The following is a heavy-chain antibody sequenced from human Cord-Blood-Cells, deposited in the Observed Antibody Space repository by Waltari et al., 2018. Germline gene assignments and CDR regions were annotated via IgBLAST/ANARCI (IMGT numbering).Heavy chain of an antibody. V-gene: IGHV3-30*04. CDR2: ISYDGSNK. D-gene: IGHD3-9*01. J-gene: IGHJ4*02. CDR1: GFTFSSYA. Sequence: VQLVESGGGLIQPGGSLRLSCAASGFTFSSYAMHWVRQAPGKGLEWVAVISYDGSNKYYADSVKGRFTISRDNSKNTLYLQMNSLRAEDTAVYYCARDDFLLGFDYWGQGTLVTVSS. CDR3: ARDDFLLGFDY.